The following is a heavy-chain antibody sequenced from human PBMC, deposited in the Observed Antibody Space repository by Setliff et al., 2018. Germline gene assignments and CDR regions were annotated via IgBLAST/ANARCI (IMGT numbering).Heavy chain of an antibody. J-gene: IGHJ6*03. CDR2: MNPGRGSR. CDR3: ARGGNIRYDYYYMDV. Sequence: ASVKVSCKTSGYTFTDFYVHWVRQAPGQGLEWTGVMNPGRGSRNYAQRFQGRVTMTSDTSTSTVYMELSSLRSEDTALYYCARGGNIRYDYYYMDVWGKGTTVTVSS. CDR1: GYTFTDFY. D-gene: IGHD5-18*01. V-gene: IGHV1-46*01.